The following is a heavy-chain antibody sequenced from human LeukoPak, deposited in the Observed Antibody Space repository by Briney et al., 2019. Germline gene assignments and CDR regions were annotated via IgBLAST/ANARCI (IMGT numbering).Heavy chain of an antibody. V-gene: IGHV4-34*01. Sequence: SETLSLTCAVYGGSFSGYYWSWIRQPPGKGLEWIGEINHSGSTNYNPSLKGRVTISVDTSKNQFSLKLSSVTAADTAVYYWPRLLSAIAPYHYYYYMDVWGNRTTVTVSS. J-gene: IGHJ6*03. D-gene: IGHD2/OR15-2a*01. CDR3: PRLLSAIAPYHYYYYMDV. CDR2: INHSGST. CDR1: GGSFSGYY.